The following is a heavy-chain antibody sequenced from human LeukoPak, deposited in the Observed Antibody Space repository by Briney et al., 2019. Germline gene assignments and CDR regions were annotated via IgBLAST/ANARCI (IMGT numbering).Heavy chain of an antibody. J-gene: IGHJ4*02. Sequence: GGSLRLSCVASGFSFSNYGMHWVRQAPGKGLEWVAFIRYDGSNKYYADSVKGRFTISRDNSKNTVYLQMNSLRAEDTAVYYCARVELRLGELSFDYWGQGTLVTVSS. V-gene: IGHV3-30*02. CDR3: ARVELRLGELSFDY. CDR2: IRYDGSNK. D-gene: IGHD3-16*02. CDR1: GFSFSNYG.